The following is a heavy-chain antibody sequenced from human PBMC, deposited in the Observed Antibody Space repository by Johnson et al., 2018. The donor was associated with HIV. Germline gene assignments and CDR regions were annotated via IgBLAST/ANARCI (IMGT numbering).Heavy chain of an antibody. CDR2: INEDGREK. CDR3: ARGREDS. V-gene: IGHV3-7*01. J-gene: IGHJ3*01. Sequence: VQLVESGGGVVQPGGSLRLSCAASGFTFSNAWMSWVRQAPGKGLEWVANINEDGREKHYVDSVRGRFTISRDNGKNSLSLQMNTLRADDTGVYFCARGREDSWGQGTMVTVSS. D-gene: IGHD1-26*01. CDR1: GFTFSNAW.